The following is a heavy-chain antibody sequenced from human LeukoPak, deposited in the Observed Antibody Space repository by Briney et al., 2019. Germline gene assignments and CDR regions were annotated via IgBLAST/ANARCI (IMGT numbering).Heavy chain of an antibody. D-gene: IGHD2-2*01. Sequence: PSQTLSLTCTVSGGSISSGGYYWSWIRQHPGKGLEWIGHIYHSGTTYCSPSLKSRVTISVNTSKNHFSLKLSSVTAADTAVYYCARGDCSSTSCSFDYWGQGTLVTVSS. CDR3: ARGDCSSTSCSFDY. J-gene: IGHJ4*02. V-gene: IGHV4-31*03. CDR2: IYHSGTT. CDR1: GGSISSGGYY.